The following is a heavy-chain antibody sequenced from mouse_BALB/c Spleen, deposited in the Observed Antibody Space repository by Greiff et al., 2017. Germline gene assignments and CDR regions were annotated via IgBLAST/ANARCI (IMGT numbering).Heavy chain of an antibody. CDR2: ISDGGSYT. D-gene: IGHD1-2*01. J-gene: IGHJ4*01. Sequence: EVKLMESGGGLVKPGGSLKLSCAASGFTFSDYYMYWVRQTPEKRLEWVATISDGGSYTYYPDSVKGRFTISRDNAKNNLYLQMSSLKSEDTAMYYCARGGYGYVRYYGMDYWGQGTSVTVSS. CDR1: GFTFSDYY. V-gene: IGHV5-4*02. CDR3: ARGGYGYVRYYGMDY.